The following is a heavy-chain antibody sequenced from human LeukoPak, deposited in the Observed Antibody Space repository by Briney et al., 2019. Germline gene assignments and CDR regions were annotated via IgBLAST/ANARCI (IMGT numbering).Heavy chain of an antibody. Sequence: GGSLRLSCAASGFRFDDYSMTWVRQAPGKGLEWVSSLNWNGGSTAYADSVKGRFTISRDNAKNSLYLQMNSLRPEDTALYFCARDGVANTAMDYYYYFYLDIWGKGTTVTVSS. CDR1: GFRFDDYS. D-gene: IGHD5-18*01. V-gene: IGHV3-20*04. J-gene: IGHJ6*03. CDR2: LNWNGGST. CDR3: ARDGVANTAMDYYYYFYLDI.